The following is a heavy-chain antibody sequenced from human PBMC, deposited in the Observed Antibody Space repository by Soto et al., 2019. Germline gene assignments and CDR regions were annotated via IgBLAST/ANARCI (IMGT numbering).Heavy chain of an antibody. V-gene: IGHV3-48*02. CDR3: ASEGYCSGGSCHYYYYGMDV. D-gene: IGHD2-15*01. J-gene: IGHJ6*02. CDR1: GFTFSSYS. CDR2: ISSSSSTI. Sequence: GGSLRLSCAASGFTFSSYSMNWVRRAPGKGLEWVSYISSSSSTIYYADSVKGRFTISRDNAKNSLYLQMNSLRDEDTAVYYCASEGYCSGGSCHYYYYGMDVWGQGTTVTVSS.